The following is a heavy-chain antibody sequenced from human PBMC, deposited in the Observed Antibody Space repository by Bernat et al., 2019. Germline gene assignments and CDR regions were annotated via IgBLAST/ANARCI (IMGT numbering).Heavy chain of an antibody. CDR3: ARGAYCRSTTCYLNFHS. V-gene: IGHV3-20*04. CDR2: INWNGASA. Sequence: EVQLVESGGGVVRPGESLRLSCAASGFTFDDYAMSWVRQGSGKGLEWVSGINWNGASAGYADSVKGRFTISRDNAKNSLYLQMNSLRAEDTALYYCARGAYCRSTTCYLNFHSWGQGILVTVSS. J-gene: IGHJ4*02. CDR1: GFTFDDYA. D-gene: IGHD2-2*01.